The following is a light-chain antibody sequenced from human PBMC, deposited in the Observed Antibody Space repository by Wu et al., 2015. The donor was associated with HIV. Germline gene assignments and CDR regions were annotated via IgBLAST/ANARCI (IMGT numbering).Light chain of an antibody. CDR2: SVS. Sequence: ETVLTQSPATLSLSPGERATLSCRASQSIDNLLGWYQQKPGQPHRLLIYSVSNRAAGVPDRFSGSGSGTDFTLTISSLQPEDFAVYYCQQRHNWLSFGGGTRVEIK. V-gene: IGKV3-11*01. CDR3: QQRHNWLS. J-gene: IGKJ4*01. CDR1: QSIDNL.